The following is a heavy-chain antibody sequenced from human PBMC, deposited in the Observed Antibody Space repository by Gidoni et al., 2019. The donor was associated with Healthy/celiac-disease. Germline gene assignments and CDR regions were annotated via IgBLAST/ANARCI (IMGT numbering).Heavy chain of an antibody. CDR3: ARDPTGIAVAGLT. Sequence: QVQLVESGGGVVQPGRSLRLPWAASGFTFSSYGMHWVRQAPGKGLEWVAVIWYDGSNKYYADSVKGRFTISRDNSKNTLYLQMNSLRAEDTAVYYCARDPTGIAVAGLTWGQGTMVTVSS. CDR2: IWYDGSNK. D-gene: IGHD6-19*01. CDR1: GFTFSSYG. J-gene: IGHJ3*01. V-gene: IGHV3-33*01.